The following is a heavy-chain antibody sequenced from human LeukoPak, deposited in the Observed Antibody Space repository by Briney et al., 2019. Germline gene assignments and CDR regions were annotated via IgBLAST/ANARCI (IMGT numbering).Heavy chain of an antibody. CDR1: GYTLTELS. D-gene: IGHD1-1*01. J-gene: IGHJ4*02. V-gene: IGHV1-24*01. CDR3: ATHPRFVSPSPGDY. CDR2: FDPEDGET. Sequence: ASVKVSCKVSGYTLTELSMHWVRQAPGKWLEWMGGFDPEDGETIYAQKFQGRVTMTEGTSTDTAYMELSSLRSEDTAVYYCATHPRFVSPSPGDYWGQGTLVTVSS.